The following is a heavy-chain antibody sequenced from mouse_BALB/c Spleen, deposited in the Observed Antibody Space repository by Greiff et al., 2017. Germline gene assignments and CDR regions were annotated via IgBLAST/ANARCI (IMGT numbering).Heavy chain of an antibody. CDR3: ARREGGSWLAY. J-gene: IGHJ3*01. D-gene: IGHD3-2*02. Sequence: DVKLVESGGGLVQPGGSRKLSCAASGFTFSSFGMHWVRQAPEKGLEWVAYISSGSSTNYYADTVKGRITISRDNPKNSLFLQMTSLRSEDTAMYYCARREGGSWLAYWGQGTLVTVSA. CDR1: GFTFSSFG. V-gene: IGHV5-17*02. CDR2: ISSGSSTN.